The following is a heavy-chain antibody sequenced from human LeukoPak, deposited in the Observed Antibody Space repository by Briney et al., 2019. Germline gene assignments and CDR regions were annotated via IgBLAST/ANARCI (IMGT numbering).Heavy chain of an antibody. Sequence: GGSLRLSCAASGFTFSSYAMSWVRQAPGKGLEWVSAISGSGGSTYYADSVKGRFTISRDNAKNSLYLQMNSLRAEDTAVYYRARDLSYSGGDAMGDIWGQGTMVTVSS. CDR3: ARDLSYSGGDAMGDI. V-gene: IGHV3-23*01. CDR2: ISGSGGST. D-gene: IGHD2-21*01. CDR1: GFTFSSYA. J-gene: IGHJ3*02.